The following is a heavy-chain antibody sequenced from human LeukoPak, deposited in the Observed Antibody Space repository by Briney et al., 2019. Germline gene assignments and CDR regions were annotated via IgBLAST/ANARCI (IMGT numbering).Heavy chain of an antibody. J-gene: IGHJ5*02. Sequence: AESPMTPWKGSGCRFNNYWIIRVLHLPARRLEWMVWFDAIGSNNNNSPSFHGHVTISADTSSSTAYLQWSSLKASATAIYYCARHVLYSYGPQWWFDPWGQRTLVTVSS. CDR3: ARHVLYSYGPQWWFDP. V-gene: IGHV5-10-1*01. D-gene: IGHD5-18*01. CDR1: GCRFNNYW. CDR2: FDAIGSNN.